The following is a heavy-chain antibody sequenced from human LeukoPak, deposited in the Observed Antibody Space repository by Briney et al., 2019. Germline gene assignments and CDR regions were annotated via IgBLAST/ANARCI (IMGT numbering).Heavy chain of an antibody. CDR2: INHSGST. CDR1: GGSFSGYY. V-gene: IGHV4-34*01. D-gene: IGHD4-17*01. Sequence: SETLSLTCAGYGGSFSGYYWSWIRQPPGKGLEWIGEINHSGSTNYNPSLKSRVTISVDTSKNQFSLTLNSVTGADTAVYYCARDAVTTRGWFDPWGQGTLVTVSS. CDR3: ARDAVTTRGWFDP. J-gene: IGHJ5*02.